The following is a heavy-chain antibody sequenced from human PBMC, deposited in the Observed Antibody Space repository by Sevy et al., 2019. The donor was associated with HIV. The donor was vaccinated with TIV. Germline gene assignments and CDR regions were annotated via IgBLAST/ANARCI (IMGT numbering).Heavy chain of an antibody. CDR1: GGSISSGDYY. Sequence: SETLSLTCTVSGGSISSGDYYWSWIRQPPGKGLEWIGYIFYSGSTYFNPSLKSRVTISLDTSTCQFALRLSSVTAADTAVFYCARQRASSGYFYFDSWGQGTMVTLSS. CDR3: ARQRASSGYFYFDS. CDR2: IFYSGST. V-gene: IGHV4-30-4*01. D-gene: IGHD3-22*01. J-gene: IGHJ4*02.